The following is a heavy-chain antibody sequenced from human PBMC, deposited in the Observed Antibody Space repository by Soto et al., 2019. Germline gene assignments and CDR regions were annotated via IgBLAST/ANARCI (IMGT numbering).Heavy chain of an antibody. D-gene: IGHD2-15*01. CDR1: GFTFRNHA. V-gene: IGHV3-30-3*01. J-gene: IGHJ6*02. CDR3: ARGDREDILVVVGARPGEYGIDI. Sequence: QVQLVESGGGVVQPGGSLRLSCAASGFTFRNHAMHWVRQAPGKGLECLAVIAYDGSNAFYRDSVKGRFTISRDNSKNTRYLHMKRRRSEDTGVYYCARGDREDILVVVGARPGEYGIDICGQGTTVTVSS. CDR2: IAYDGSNA.